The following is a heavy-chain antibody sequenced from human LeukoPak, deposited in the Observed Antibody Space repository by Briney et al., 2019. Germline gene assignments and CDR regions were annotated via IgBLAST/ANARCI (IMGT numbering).Heavy chain of an antibody. CDR2: ISSSSSTI. V-gene: IGHV3-48*01. CDR1: GFSFSTYS. D-gene: IGHD6-19*01. Sequence: GGSLRLSCAASGFSFSTYSMNWVRQAPGKGLEWVSYISSSSSTIYYADSVKGRFTTSRDNAKNSLYLQMNSLRVEDTAVYYCARDSSGWYHWFDPWGQGTLVTVSS. CDR3: ARDSSGWYHWFDP. J-gene: IGHJ5*02.